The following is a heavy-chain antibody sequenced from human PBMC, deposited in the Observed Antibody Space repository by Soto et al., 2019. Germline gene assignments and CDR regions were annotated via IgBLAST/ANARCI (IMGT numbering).Heavy chain of an antibody. CDR2: ISTYDGNT. D-gene: IGHD2-15*01. Sequence: QVQLVQSGAEVKNPGASVRVSCRASGYSFTIYGITWVRQAPGQGLEWMGWISTYDGNTNYAQNFQGRVSMARDTCTSTAYMELRSLGSDDTAVYYCARDRGRSCIGGTCPFDFWGQGTLVTVSS. V-gene: IGHV1-18*01. CDR1: GYSFTIYG. CDR3: ARDRGRSCIGGTCPFDF. J-gene: IGHJ4*02.